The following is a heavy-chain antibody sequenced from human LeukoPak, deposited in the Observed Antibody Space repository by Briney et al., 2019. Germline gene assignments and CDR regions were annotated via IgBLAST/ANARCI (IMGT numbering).Heavy chain of an antibody. J-gene: IGHJ5*02. CDR2: LSGGGGST. V-gene: IGHV3-23*01. Sequence: GGSLRLSCAASGFTFSSYAMSWVRQAPGKGLDWVSGLSGGGGSTYYADSVKGRFTISRDNSKNTLYLQMDSLRAEDTAIYYCARTGYCSSTSCSAGFDPWGQGTLVTVSS. CDR1: GFTFSSYA. CDR3: ARTGYCSSTSCSAGFDP. D-gene: IGHD2-2*01.